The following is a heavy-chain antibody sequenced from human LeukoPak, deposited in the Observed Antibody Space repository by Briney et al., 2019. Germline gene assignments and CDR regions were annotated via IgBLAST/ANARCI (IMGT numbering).Heavy chain of an antibody. CDR1: GGSISSYY. Sequence: TSETLSLTCTVSGGSISSYYWSWIRQPPGKGLEWIGEINHSGSTNYNPSLKSRVTISVDTSKNQFSLKLSSATAADTAVYYCARGRVAVAGTPDYWGQGTLVTVSS. CDR2: INHSGST. D-gene: IGHD6-19*01. J-gene: IGHJ4*02. CDR3: ARGRVAVAGTPDY. V-gene: IGHV4-34*01.